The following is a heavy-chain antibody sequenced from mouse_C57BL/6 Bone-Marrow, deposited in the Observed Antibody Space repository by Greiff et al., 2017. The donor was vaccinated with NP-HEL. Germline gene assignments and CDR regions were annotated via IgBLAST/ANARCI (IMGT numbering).Heavy chain of an antibody. CDR2: ISSGGSYT. CDR1: GFTFSSSG. V-gene: IGHV5-6*01. CDR3: ARHGWTRGYAMDY. Sequence: EVQGVESGGDLVKPGGSLKLSCAASGFTFSSSGMSWVRQTPDKRLEWVATISSGGSYTYYPDSVKGRFTISRDNAKNTLYLQMSSLKSEDTAMYYCARHGWTRGYAMDYWGQGTSVTVSS. J-gene: IGHJ4*01. D-gene: IGHD3-3*01.